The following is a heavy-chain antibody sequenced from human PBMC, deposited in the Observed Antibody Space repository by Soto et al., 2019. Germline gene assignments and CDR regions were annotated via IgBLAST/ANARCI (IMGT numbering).Heavy chain of an antibody. CDR3: ARENTAMGGYFDY. CDR2: IYYNGDT. CDR1: GASISSGDYY. J-gene: IGHJ4*02. V-gene: IGHV4-30-4*01. D-gene: IGHD5-18*01. Sequence: QVHLQESGPGLVKPSQTLSLSCAVSGASISSGDYYWNWIRQPPGKGLEWIGYIYYNGDTYYNPSLTSRATFSLDTSNNHFSLKVNSVTAADTAVYFCARENTAMGGYFDYWGLGSLVTVSS.